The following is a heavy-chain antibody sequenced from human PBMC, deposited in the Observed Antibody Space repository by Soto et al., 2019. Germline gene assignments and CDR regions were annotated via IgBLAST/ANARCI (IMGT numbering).Heavy chain of an antibody. CDR2: IYWDDDK. Sequence: QITLKESGPTLVKPTQTLTLTCTFSGFSLSTSGVGVGWIRQPPGKALEWLALIYWDDDKRYSPSLKSRLTITKDTSKNQVVLTMTNMDPVDTATYYCAHRRGRWLQLRWRGSDDAFDIWGQGTMVTVSS. D-gene: IGHD5-12*01. V-gene: IGHV2-5*02. CDR3: AHRRGRWLQLRWRGSDDAFDI. CDR1: GFSLSTSGVG. J-gene: IGHJ3*02.